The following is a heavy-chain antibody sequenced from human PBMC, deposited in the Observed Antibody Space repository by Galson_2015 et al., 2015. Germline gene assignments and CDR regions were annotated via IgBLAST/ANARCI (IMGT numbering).Heavy chain of an antibody. D-gene: IGHD3-22*01. J-gene: IGHJ4*02. CDR2: ISWNSGSI. CDR1: GFTFDDYA. CDR3: AKNQNHYYDSSVLDY. Sequence: SLRLSCAASGFTFDDYAMHWVRQAPGKGLEWVSGISWNSGSIGYADSVKGRFTISRDNAKNSLYLQMSSLRAEDTALYYCAKNQNHYYDSSVLDYWGQGTLVTVSS. V-gene: IGHV3-9*01.